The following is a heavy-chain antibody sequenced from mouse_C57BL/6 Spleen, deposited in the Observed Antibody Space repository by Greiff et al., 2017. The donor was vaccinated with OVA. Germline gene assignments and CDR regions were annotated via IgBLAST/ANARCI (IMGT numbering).Heavy chain of an antibody. CDR1: GYTFTSYG. D-gene: IGHD1-1*01. CDR3: ARRELLRSDHVGNCDV. V-gene: IGHV1-81*01. J-gene: IGHJ1*03. Sequence: VQLQQSGAELARPGASVKLSCKASGYTFTSYGISWVKQRTGQGLEWIGEIYPRSGNTYYNEKFKGKATLTADKSSSTAYMELRSLTSEDSAVYFCARRELLRSDHVGNCDVWGTGTTVTVSS. CDR2: IYPRSGNT.